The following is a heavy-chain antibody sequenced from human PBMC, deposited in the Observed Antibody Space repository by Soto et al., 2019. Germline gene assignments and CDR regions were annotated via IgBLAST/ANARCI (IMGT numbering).Heavy chain of an antibody. CDR2: INPGDSDI. CDR1: GYSFTTYW. J-gene: IGHJ6*02. Sequence: GESLKISCKASGYSFTTYWIAWVRQMPGKGLEWMGIINPGDSDIRYSPSFQGQVTISADNSISTPYLQWSSLKASDTAMYYCARHEQFYYYYYGMDVWGQGTAVTVSS. CDR3: ARHEQFYYYYYGMDV. V-gene: IGHV5-51*01. D-gene: IGHD4-4*01.